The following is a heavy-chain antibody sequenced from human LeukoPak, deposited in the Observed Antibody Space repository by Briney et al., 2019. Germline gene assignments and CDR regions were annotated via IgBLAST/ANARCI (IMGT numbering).Heavy chain of an antibody. V-gene: IGHV1-69*02. D-gene: IGHD2-2*01. CDR2: IIPILGIA. CDR3: ARSSVVPAAISDP. Sequence: SVKVSCKASGGTFSSYTISWVRQAPGQGLEWMGRIIPILGIANYAQKFQGRVTITAHKSTSTAYMELSSLRSEDTAVYYCARSSVVPAAISDPWGQGTLVTVSS. J-gene: IGHJ5*02. CDR1: GGTFSSYT.